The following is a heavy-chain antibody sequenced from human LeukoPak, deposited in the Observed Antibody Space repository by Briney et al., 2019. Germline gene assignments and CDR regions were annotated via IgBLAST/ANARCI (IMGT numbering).Heavy chain of an antibody. CDR3: ARDPLRTYYYGSGSYYIS. J-gene: IGHJ4*02. CDR2: ISSSSSYI. D-gene: IGHD3-10*01. V-gene: IGHV3-21*01. CDR1: GFTFSTFA. Sequence: GGSLRLSCAASGFTFSTFAMIWVRQAPGKGLEWVSSISSSSSYIYYADSVKGRFTISRDNAKNSLYLQMNSLRAEDTAVYYCARDPLRTYYYGSGSYYISWGQGTLVTVSS.